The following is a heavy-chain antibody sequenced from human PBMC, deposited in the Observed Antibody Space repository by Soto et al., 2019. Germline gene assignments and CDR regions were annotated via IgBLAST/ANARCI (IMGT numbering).Heavy chain of an antibody. V-gene: IGHV4-34*01. CDR2: INHSGST. D-gene: IGHD2-15*01. Sequence: SETLSLTCAVYGGSFSGYYWSWIRQPPGKGLEWIGEINHSGSTNYNPSLKSRVTISVDTSKNQFSLKLSSVTAADTAVYYCARGIYCSGGSCFPLWYYYYGMDVWGQGTTVTVSS. CDR1: GGSFSGYY. J-gene: IGHJ6*02. CDR3: ARGIYCSGGSCFPLWYYYYGMDV.